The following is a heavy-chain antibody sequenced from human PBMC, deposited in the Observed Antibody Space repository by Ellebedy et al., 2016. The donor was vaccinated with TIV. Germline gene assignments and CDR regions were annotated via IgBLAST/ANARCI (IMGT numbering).Heavy chain of an antibody. V-gene: IGHV3-23*01. CDR3: VKGSSSGFNYDRVGFQY. D-gene: IGHD3-22*01. CDR2: ISAGGSST. J-gene: IGHJ4*02. CDR1: GFTFSSFA. Sequence: GGSLRLSCTSSGFTFSSFAMHWVRQAPGKGLEWLSVISAGGSSTYTADSVKGRFTITRDNSKNTLFLQMNRLRAEDTAVYYCVKGSSSGFNYDRVGFQYWGQGTLVTVSS.